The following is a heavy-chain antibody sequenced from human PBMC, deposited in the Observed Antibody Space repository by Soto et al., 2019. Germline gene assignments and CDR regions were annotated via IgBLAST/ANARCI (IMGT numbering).Heavy chain of an antibody. J-gene: IGHJ6*02. CDR1: GGSISSYY. CDR3: ARRKGPSRGYSYGQADTYYYYGMDV. V-gene: IGHV4-59*01. Sequence: PSETLSLTCTFSGGSISSYYWSWIRQPPGKGLEWIGYIYYSGSTNYNPSLKSRVTISVDTSKNQFSLKLSSVTAADTAVYYCARRKGPSRGYSYGQADTYYYYGMDVWGQGTTVTVSS. CDR2: IYYSGST. D-gene: IGHD5-18*01.